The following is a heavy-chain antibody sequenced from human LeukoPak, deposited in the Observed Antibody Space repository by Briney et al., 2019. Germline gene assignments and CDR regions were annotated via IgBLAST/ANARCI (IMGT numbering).Heavy chain of an antibody. V-gene: IGHV3-30*04. Sequence: GGSLRLSCAASGFTFSSYVMHWVRQAPGKGLEWVAIISYDGSNEYYADSVKGRFTISRDNSKNMLYLQMNSLRAADTAAYYCARGVFGWFGELFLDYWGQGTLVTVSS. CDR2: ISYDGSNE. CDR3: ARGVFGWFGELFLDY. D-gene: IGHD3-10*01. CDR1: GFTFSSYV. J-gene: IGHJ4*02.